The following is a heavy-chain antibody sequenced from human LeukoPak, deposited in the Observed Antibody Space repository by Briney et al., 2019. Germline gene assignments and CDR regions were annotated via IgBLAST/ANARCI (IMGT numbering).Heavy chain of an antibody. D-gene: IGHD4-17*01. V-gene: IGHV3-23*01. J-gene: IGHJ3*02. CDR1: GFTFSSYA. Sequence: TGGSLRLSCAASGFTFSSYAMSWVRQAPGKGLEWVSTISGSGGSTYYADSVKGRFTISRDNSKNTLYLQMNSLRAEDTAVYYCAKSFDYGDYPDAFDIWGQGTMVTVSS. CDR2: ISGSGGST. CDR3: AKSFDYGDYPDAFDI.